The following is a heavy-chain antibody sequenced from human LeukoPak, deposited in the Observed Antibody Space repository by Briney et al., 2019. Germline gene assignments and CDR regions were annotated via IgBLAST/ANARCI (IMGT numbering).Heavy chain of an antibody. D-gene: IGHD1-1*01. Sequence: PGRSLRLSCAASGFTFSSYGMHWVRQAPGKGLEWVAVIWYGGSNKYYADSVKGRFTISRDNSKNTLYLQMNSLRAEDTAVYYCAKDFGPSPSGTYYFDYWGQGTLVTVSS. J-gene: IGHJ4*02. CDR3: AKDFGPSPSGTYYFDY. V-gene: IGHV3-30*18. CDR1: GFTFSSYG. CDR2: IWYGGSNK.